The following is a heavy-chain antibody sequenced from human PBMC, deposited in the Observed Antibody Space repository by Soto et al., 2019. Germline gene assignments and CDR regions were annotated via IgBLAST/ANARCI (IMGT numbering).Heavy chain of an antibody. J-gene: IGHJ5*02. D-gene: IGHD6-19*01. CDR3: AKARGVGWYEGIYNWFDP. CDR1: GFTFDDYA. CDR2: ISWNSGSI. V-gene: IGHV3-9*01. Sequence: DVQLVESGGGLVQPGRSLRLSCAASGFTFDDYAMHWVRQAPGKGLEWVSGISWNSGSIGYADSVKGRFTISRDNAKNSLYLQMNSLRAEDTALYYCAKARGVGWYEGIYNWFDPWGQGTLVTVSS.